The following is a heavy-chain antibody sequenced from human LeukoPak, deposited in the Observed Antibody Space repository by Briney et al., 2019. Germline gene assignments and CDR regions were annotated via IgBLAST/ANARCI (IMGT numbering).Heavy chain of an antibody. CDR1: GFTFSSYW. J-gene: IGHJ6*03. Sequence: GGSLRLSCAASGFTFSSYWMSWVRQAPGKGLEWVANIKQDGSEKYYVDSVKGRFTISRDNAKNSLYLQMNSLRAEDTAVYYCARSGKAARPTSLWASRINYYYYYMDVWGKGTTVTVSS. V-gene: IGHV3-7*01. D-gene: IGHD6-6*01. CDR2: IKQDGSEK. CDR3: ARSGKAARPTSLWASRINYYYYYMDV.